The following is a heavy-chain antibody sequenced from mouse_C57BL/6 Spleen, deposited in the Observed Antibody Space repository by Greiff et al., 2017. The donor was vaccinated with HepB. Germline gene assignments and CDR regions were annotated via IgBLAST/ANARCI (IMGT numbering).Heavy chain of an antibody. CDR2: IYPGDGDT. CDR3: ARDYYGSRYCDV. J-gene: IGHJ1*03. CDR1: GYAFSSYW. D-gene: IGHD1-1*01. V-gene: IGHV1-80*01. Sequence: VQLQQSGAELVKPGASVKISCKASGYAFSSYWMNWVKQRPGKGLEWIGQIYPGDGDTNYNGKFKGKATLTADKSSSTAYMQLSSLTSEDSAVYFCARDYYGSRYCDVWGTGTTVTVSS.